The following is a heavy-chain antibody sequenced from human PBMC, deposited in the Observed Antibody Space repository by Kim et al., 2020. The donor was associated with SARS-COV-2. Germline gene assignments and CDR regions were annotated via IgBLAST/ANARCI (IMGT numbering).Heavy chain of an antibody. J-gene: IGHJ6*03. V-gene: IGHV4-34*01. D-gene: IGHD3-3*01. CDR1: GGSFSGYY. CDR2: INHSGST. CDR3: ARVGRFLEWLLPNHYYYYMDV. Sequence: SETLSLTCAVYGGSFSGYYWSWIRQPPGKGLEWIGEINHSGSTNYNPSLKSRVTISVDTSKNQFSLKLSSVTAADTAVYYCARVGRFLEWLLPNHYYYYMDVWGKGTTVTVSS.